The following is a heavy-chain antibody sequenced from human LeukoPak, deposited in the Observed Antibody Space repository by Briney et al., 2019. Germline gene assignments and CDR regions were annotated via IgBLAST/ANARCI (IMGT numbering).Heavy chain of an antibody. D-gene: IGHD3-22*01. CDR3: ARGDSSGSFDY. Sequence: SETLSLTCTVSGGSISSYYWSWIWQPAGKGLEWIGRVYTNGNTNYNPSFKSRVTMSVDTSKNQFSLKLSSVTAADTAVYYCARGDSSGSFDYWGQGTRVTVSS. CDR1: GGSISSYY. J-gene: IGHJ4*02. CDR2: VYTNGNT. V-gene: IGHV4-4*07.